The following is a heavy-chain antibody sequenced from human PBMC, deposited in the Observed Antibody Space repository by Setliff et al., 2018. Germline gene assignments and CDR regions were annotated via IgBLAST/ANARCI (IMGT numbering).Heavy chain of an antibody. Sequence: PGGSLRLSCAASGFTFSSLWMSWVRQAPGKGPEWVANINQDGSAKFYVDSVKGRFTISRDNAKNSLYLQMNSLRAEDTAVYYCAKDQGRWLVAAGTIDYWGQGVLVTVSS. CDR3: AKDQGRWLVAAGTIDY. V-gene: IGHV3-7*03. CDR1: GFTFSSLW. CDR2: INQDGSAK. J-gene: IGHJ4*02. D-gene: IGHD6-13*01.